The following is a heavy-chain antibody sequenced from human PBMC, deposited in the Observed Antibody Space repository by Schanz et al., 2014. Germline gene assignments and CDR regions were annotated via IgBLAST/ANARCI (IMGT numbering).Heavy chain of an antibody. CDR1: GFIFSDYY. CDR2: ISSGGTTT. CDR3: VSQTGSPNY. V-gene: IGHV3-11*04. J-gene: IGHJ4*02. Sequence: QVHLLESGGGLVEPGGSLRLSCAASGFIFSDYYMAWIRQAPGKGPEYVSYISSGGTTTYHSDSVEGRFTISRDNAKRSLFLQMNSLRVEDTAVYFCVSQTGSPNYWGQGTLVTVSS. D-gene: IGHD6-13*01.